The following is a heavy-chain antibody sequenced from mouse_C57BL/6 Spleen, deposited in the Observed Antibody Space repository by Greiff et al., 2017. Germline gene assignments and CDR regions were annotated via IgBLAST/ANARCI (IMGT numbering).Heavy chain of an antibody. CDR2: IDPEDGDT. CDR1: GFNIKDYY. V-gene: IGHV14-1*01. CDR3: QATFNYYAMDY. D-gene: IGHD3-2*02. J-gene: IGHJ4*01. Sequence: EVQLQPSGAELVRPGASVKLSCTASGFNIKDYYMHWVKQRPEQGLEWIGRIDPEDGDTEYAPKFQGKATMTADTSSNTAYLQLSSLTSEDTAVYWAQATFNYYAMDYGGQGTSVTVSS.